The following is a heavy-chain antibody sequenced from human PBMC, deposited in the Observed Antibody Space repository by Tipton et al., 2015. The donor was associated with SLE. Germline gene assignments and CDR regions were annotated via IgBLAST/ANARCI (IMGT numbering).Heavy chain of an antibody. CDR3: ARSFRGVAEFDS. CDR1: SGSMRGHY. Sequence: GLVKPSETLSLTCTVSSGSMRGHYWSWIRQPPGKGLEWIASMYHSAITYYNPSLRSRVTISVDTSNNMFSLNLRSVTAADTGVYFCARSFRGVAEFDSWGQGTLVTVSS. CDR2: MYHSAIT. V-gene: IGHV4-59*11. D-gene: IGHD2-8*01. J-gene: IGHJ4*02.